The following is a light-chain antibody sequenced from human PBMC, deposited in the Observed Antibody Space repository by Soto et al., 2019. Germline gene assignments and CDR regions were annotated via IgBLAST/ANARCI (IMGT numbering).Light chain of an antibody. CDR2: ENN. V-gene: IGLV1-51*02. Sequence: QSVLTQPPSVSAAPGQKVTISCSGSGSNIGSSSVSWYQKLPGTAPKLLIYENNKRPPGSPGRFSGSKSVTSATLGITGLQTGDEADYYCGTWDSSLNAGVFGGGTKLTVL. CDR3: GTWDSSLNAGV. CDR1: GSNIGSSS. J-gene: IGLJ2*01.